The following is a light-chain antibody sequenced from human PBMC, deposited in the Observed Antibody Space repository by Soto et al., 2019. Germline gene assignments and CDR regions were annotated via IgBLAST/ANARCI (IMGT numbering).Light chain of an antibody. CDR3: QRFRGT. CDR2: NAC. J-gene: IGKJ1*01. CDR1: QTIIMW. Sequence: IHMTHSPSTLSGSVLYRVTITFRAIQTIIMWVSCYHRKPGKAPKLLVYNACTLESWVASRFSGSGSGTEITLTMRSLQPDDFGTYYCQRFRGTFGQGTKVDIK. V-gene: IGKV1-5*03.